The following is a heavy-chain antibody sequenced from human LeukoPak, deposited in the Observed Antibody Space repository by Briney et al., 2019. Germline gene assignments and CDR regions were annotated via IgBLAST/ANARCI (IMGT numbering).Heavy chain of an antibody. CDR1: GFTFSSYS. J-gene: IGHJ5*02. Sequence: KAGGSLRLSCAASGFTFSSYSMNWVRQAPGKGLEWVSSISSSSSYIYYADSVKGRFTISRDNAKNSLYLQMNSLRAEDTAVYYCARGSMAGALGFDPWGQGTLVTVSS. V-gene: IGHV3-21*01. CDR3: ARGSMAGALGFDP. CDR2: ISSSSSYI. D-gene: IGHD2/OR15-2a*01.